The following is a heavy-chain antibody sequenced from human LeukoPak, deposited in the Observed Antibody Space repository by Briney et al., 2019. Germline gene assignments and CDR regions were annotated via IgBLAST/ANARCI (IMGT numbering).Heavy chain of an antibody. CDR3: ARENDGFDI. J-gene: IGHJ3*02. V-gene: IGHV6-1*01. Sequence: SQTLSLTCAISGDSVSSNSGVWNWIGQSPSRGLEWLGRTYYRSKWFNDYAVSVKSRITINPDTSKNQFSLQLNSVTPEDTAVYYCARENDGFDIWGQGTMVTVSS. CDR1: GDSVSSNSGV. CDR2: TYYRSKWFN.